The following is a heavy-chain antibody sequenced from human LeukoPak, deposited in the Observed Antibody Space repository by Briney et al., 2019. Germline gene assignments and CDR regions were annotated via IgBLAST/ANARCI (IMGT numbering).Heavy chain of an antibody. CDR3: ARATPFGIAAAD. J-gene: IGHJ4*02. CDR2: IGFNTLFT. CDR1: GFTFSDFY. D-gene: IGHD6-13*01. V-gene: IGHV3-11*06. Sequence: PGGSLRLSCAASGFTFSDFYMSWIRQAPGKGLQWVSYIGFNTLFTNYADSVRGRFTISRDNAKNSLYLQMNSLRAEDTAVYFCARATPFGIAAADWGQGTLVTVSA.